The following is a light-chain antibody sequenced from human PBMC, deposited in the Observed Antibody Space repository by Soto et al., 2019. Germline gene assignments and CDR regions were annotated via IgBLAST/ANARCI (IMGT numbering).Light chain of an antibody. Sequence: IVLTQSPGTLSLSPGETATLSCRASQSINDDFLAWYQQRPGQAPRLLIYVASSRATGIPDRFSGSGSGTDFTLTISRLEPEDFAVYYCQQYGSSSYTFGQGTKLEIK. CDR3: QQYGSSSYT. CDR2: VAS. CDR1: QSINDDF. J-gene: IGKJ2*01. V-gene: IGKV3-20*01.